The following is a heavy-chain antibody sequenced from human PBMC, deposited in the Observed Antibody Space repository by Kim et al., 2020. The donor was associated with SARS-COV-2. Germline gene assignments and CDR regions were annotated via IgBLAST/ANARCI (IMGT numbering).Heavy chain of an antibody. CDR3: ARGPRWVYSSPYIWGIDY. Sequence: ASVKVSCKASGYTFTSYAMHWVRQAPGQRLEWMGWINAGNGNTKYSQKFQGRVTITRDTSASTAYMELSSLRSEDTAVYYCARGPRWVYSSPYIWGIDYWGQGTLVTVSS. D-gene: IGHD6-13*01. CDR1: GYTFTSYA. CDR2: INAGNGNT. J-gene: IGHJ4*02. V-gene: IGHV1-3*01.